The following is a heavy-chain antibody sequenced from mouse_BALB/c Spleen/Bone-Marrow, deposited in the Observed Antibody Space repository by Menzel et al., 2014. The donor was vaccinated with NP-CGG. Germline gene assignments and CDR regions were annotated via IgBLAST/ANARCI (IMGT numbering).Heavy chain of an antibody. Sequence: VQLQQSGAGLVKPGASVELSCTASGFNIKDTYMHWVKQRPEQGLEWIGRIDPANGNTKYDPKFQGKATITADTSSNTAYLQLSSLTSEDTAVYFCARAYYGNYPYAMDYWGQGTSVTVSS. J-gene: IGHJ4*01. V-gene: IGHV14-3*02. CDR1: GFNIKDTY. CDR3: ARAYYGNYPYAMDY. CDR2: IDPANGNT. D-gene: IGHD2-10*01.